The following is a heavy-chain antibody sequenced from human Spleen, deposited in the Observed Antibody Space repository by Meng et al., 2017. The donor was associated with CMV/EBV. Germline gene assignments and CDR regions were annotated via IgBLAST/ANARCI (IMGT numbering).Heavy chain of an antibody. CDR2: INPNSGGT. CDR1: GYTFTSYD. J-gene: IGHJ4*02. Sequence: ASVKVSCKASGYTFTSYDINWVRQATGQGLEWMGWINPNSGGTNYAQKFQGRVTMTRDTSISTAYMELSRLRSDDTAVYYCARPAYSSSSPFDYWGQGTLVTVSS. CDR3: ARPAYSSSSPFDY. V-gene: IGHV1-2*02. D-gene: IGHD6-6*01.